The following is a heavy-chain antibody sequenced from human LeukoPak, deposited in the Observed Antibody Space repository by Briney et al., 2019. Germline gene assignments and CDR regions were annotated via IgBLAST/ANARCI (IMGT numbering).Heavy chain of an antibody. J-gene: IGHJ4*02. CDR2: INAGNGNT. CDR3: ARETYYDILTGDNELDY. Sequence: ASVKVPCKASGYTFTSYAMHWVRQAPGQRLEWMGWINAGNGNTKYSQKFQGRVTITRDTSASTAYMELSSLRSEDTAVYYCARETYYDILTGDNELDYWGQGTLVTVSS. D-gene: IGHD3-9*01. CDR1: GYTFTSYA. V-gene: IGHV1-3*01.